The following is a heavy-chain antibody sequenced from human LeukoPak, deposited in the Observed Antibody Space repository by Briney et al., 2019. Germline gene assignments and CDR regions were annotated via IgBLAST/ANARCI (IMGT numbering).Heavy chain of an antibody. J-gene: IGHJ2*01. CDR2: IYSGGSST. CDR1: GFTFSTYV. CDR3: AIYGDNSEVVSWHFDL. D-gene: IGHD4-23*01. Sequence: PGGSLRLSCAASGFTFSTYVMSWVRQAPGKGLEWVSVIYSGGSSTYYADSVKGRFTISRDKSKNTLYLQMNSLRAEDTAVYYCAIYGDNSEVVSWHFDLWGRGTLVSVSS. V-gene: IGHV3-23*03.